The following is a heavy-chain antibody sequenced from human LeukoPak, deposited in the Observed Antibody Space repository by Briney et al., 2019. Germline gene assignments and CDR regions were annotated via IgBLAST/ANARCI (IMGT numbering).Heavy chain of an antibody. CDR2: INHSGST. D-gene: IGHD3-10*01. CDR3: ARAPEGTMVRGVTNWFDP. J-gene: IGHJ5*02. V-gene: IGHV4-34*01. CDR1: GGSFSGYY. Sequence: PSETLSLTCAVYGGSFSGYYWSWIRQPPGKGLEWIGEINHSGSTNHNPSLKSRVTISVDTSKNQFSLKLSSVTAADTAVYYCARAPEGTMVRGVTNWFDPWGQGTLVTVSS.